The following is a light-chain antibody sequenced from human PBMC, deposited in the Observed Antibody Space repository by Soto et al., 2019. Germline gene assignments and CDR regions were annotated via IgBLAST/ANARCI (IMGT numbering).Light chain of an antibody. CDR3: HQAGTFPFT. J-gene: IGKJ3*01. CDR1: QDIEKW. Sequence: DIQLTQSPSSVSASVGDTINITCRASQDIEKWLAWYQQKPGRAPKVLIYAASHLESGVPSRFSGSGYGTEFSLTISSLQTDDFATYFCHQAGTFPFTFGPGTKVDIK. CDR2: AAS. V-gene: IGKV1-12*01.